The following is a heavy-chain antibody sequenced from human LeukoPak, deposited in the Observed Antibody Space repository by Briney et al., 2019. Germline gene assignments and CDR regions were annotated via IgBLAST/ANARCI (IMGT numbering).Heavy chain of an antibody. CDR1: GFTFSSYS. Sequence: GGPLRLSCAASGFTFSSYSMNWVRQAPGKGLEWVSSISSSSSYIYYADSVEGRFTISRDNAKNSLYLQMNSLRAEDTAVYYCARDRGSSGYYNWFDPWGQGTLVTVSS. CDR3: ARDRGSSGYYNWFDP. V-gene: IGHV3-21*01. CDR2: ISSSSSYI. J-gene: IGHJ5*02. D-gene: IGHD3-22*01.